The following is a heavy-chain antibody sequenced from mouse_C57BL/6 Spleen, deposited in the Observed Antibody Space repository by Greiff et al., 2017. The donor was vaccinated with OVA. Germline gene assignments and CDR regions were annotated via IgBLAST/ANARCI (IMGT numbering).Heavy chain of an antibody. Sequence: VKLQQPGAELVKPGASVKMSCKASGYTFTSYWITWVKQRPGQGLEWIGDIYPGSGSTNYNEKFKSKATLTVDTSSSTAYMQLSSLTSEDSAVYYCARSPDYYGSSYSFAYWGQGTLVTVSA. CDR3: ARSPDYYGSSYSFAY. CDR2: IYPGSGST. CDR1: GYTFTSYW. D-gene: IGHD1-1*01. V-gene: IGHV1-55*01. J-gene: IGHJ3*01.